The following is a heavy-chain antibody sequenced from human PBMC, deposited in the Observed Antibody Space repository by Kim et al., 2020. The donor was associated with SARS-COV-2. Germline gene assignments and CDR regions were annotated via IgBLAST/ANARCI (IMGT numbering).Heavy chain of an antibody. Sequence: SETLSLTCTVSGGSISSGSYYWSWIRQPAGKGLEWIGRIYTSGSTNYNPSLKSRVTISVDTSKNQFSLKLSSVTAADTAVYYCARGYGDYRSLPSDYYYGMDVWGQGTTVTVSS. CDR1: GGSISSGSYY. D-gene: IGHD4-17*01. CDR3: ARGYGDYRSLPSDYYYGMDV. CDR2: IYTSGST. V-gene: IGHV4-61*02. J-gene: IGHJ6*02.